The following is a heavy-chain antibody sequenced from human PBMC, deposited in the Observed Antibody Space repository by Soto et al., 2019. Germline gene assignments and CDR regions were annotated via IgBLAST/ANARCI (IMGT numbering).Heavy chain of an antibody. Sequence: SEPLSLTCAVYGGSFSGYYWNWIHQPPGKGLEWIGEINHSGSTNYNPSLKSRVTISVDTSKNQFSLKLSYVTAADTAVYYCASAYYYDSSGFLEYWGQGTLVTVS. CDR1: GGSFSGYY. CDR3: ASAYYYDSSGFLEY. D-gene: IGHD3-22*01. J-gene: IGHJ4*02. CDR2: INHSGST. V-gene: IGHV4-34*01.